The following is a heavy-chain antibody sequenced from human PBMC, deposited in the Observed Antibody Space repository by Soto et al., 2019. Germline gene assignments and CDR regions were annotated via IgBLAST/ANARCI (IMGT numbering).Heavy chain of an antibody. D-gene: IGHD2-15*01. CDR1: GFTVSTNY. CDR2: LYSGGST. V-gene: IGHV3-66*01. Sequence: EVQLVESGGGLVQPGGSLRLSCAASGFTVSTNYMNWVRQAPGKGLEWVSVLYSGGSTYYADSVKGRFTISRDNSKNTLFLQMNGLRAEDTAVFYCARVPPAVYWGQGTLVTVSS. CDR3: ARVPPAVY. J-gene: IGHJ4*02.